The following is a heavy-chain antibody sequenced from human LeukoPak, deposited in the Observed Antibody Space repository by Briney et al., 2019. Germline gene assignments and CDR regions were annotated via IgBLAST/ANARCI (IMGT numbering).Heavy chain of an antibody. Sequence: SETLSLTCTVSGGSISSYYWSWIRQPPGKGLEWIGYIYYSGSTYYNPSLKSRVIISVDKSKNQFSLNLSSMTAADTAVYYCASTTVTPPSFDYWGQGTLVTVSS. V-gene: IGHV4-59*12. D-gene: IGHD4-17*01. CDR3: ASTTVTPPSFDY. CDR2: IYYSGST. J-gene: IGHJ4*02. CDR1: GGSISSYY.